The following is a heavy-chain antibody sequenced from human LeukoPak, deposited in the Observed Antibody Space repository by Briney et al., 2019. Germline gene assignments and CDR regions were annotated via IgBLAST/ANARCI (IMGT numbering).Heavy chain of an antibody. CDR2: IYYSGST. V-gene: IGHV4-59*08. J-gene: IGHJ4*02. D-gene: IGHD6-6*01. Sequence: SEALSLTCTVSGDSINNYYWSWIRQPPGKGLEWIGYIYYSGSTNYNPSLKSRVTISVDTSKDQFSLNLSSVTAADTAVYYCARHDPRGEPARLGFFDYWGQGTLVTVSS. CDR3: ARHDPRGEPARLGFFDY. CDR1: GDSINNYY.